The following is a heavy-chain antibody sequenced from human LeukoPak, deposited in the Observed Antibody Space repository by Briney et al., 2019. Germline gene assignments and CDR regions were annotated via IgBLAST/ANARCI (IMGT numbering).Heavy chain of an antibody. D-gene: IGHD2-15*01. CDR3: AGGYCSGGSCSSGSSFVY. V-gene: IGHV4-4*07. CDR2: IYTSGST. Sequence: SETLSLTCTVSGGSISSYYWSWIRQPAGKGLEWIGRIYTSGSTNYNPSLTSRVTMSVDTSKNQFSLKLSSVTAADTAVYYFAGGYCSGGSCSSGSSFVYWGQGTLVTVSS. CDR1: GGSISSYY. J-gene: IGHJ4*02.